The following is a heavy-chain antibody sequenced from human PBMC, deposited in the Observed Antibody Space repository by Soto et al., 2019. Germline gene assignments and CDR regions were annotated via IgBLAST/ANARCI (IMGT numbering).Heavy chain of an antibody. J-gene: IGHJ4*02. V-gene: IGHV3-30*18. Sequence: QVQLIESGGGVVQPGRSLRLSCAASGFIFNSYDMHWVRQTPGKGLEWVAFLSHDGSKRFYADSLKGRITMSRDNFNNTLYQEVHSLRTEDTAVYYCAKDLIGYCGGSTCNIFQSWGQGTLVTVSS. D-gene: IGHD2-2*01. CDR3: AKDLIGYCGGSTCNIFQS. CDR1: GFIFNSYD. CDR2: LSHDGSKR.